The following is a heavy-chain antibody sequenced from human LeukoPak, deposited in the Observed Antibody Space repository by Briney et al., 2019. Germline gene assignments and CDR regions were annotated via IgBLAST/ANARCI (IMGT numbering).Heavy chain of an antibody. CDR1: GFTFNRYG. Sequence: GGSLRLSCAASGFTFNRYGMHWVRQAPGKGLEWVAYIGHDGSNKYHADSVKGRFTISRDSSKNTLYLQMNSLRAEDTAVYYCARDVRIVYYDRSPDYWGQGTLVTVSS. V-gene: IGHV3-30*02. D-gene: IGHD3-22*01. CDR3: ARDVRIVYYDRSPDY. J-gene: IGHJ4*02. CDR2: IGHDGSNK.